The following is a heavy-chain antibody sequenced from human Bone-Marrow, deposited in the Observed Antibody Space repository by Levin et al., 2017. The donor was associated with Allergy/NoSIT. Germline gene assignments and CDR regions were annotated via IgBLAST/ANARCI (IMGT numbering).Heavy chain of an antibody. CDR1: GFTFSSYW. D-gene: IGHD4-17*01. CDR2: IKQDGSEK. Sequence: GGSLRLSCAASGFTFSSYWMSWVRQAPGKGLEWVANIKQDGSEKYYVDSVKGRFTISRDNAKNSLYLQMNSLRAEDTAVYYCARVPYYGDYGSYWYFDLWGRGTLVTVSS. CDR3: ARVPYYGDYGSYWYFDL. J-gene: IGHJ2*01. V-gene: IGHV3-7*01.